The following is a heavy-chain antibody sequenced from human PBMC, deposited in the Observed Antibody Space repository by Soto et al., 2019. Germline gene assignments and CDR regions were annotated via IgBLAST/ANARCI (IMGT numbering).Heavy chain of an antibody. CDR1: GYTFTSYG. V-gene: IGHV1-18*01. CDR2: ISAYNGNT. Sequence: QVQLVQSGAEVKKPGASVKVSCKASGYTFTSYGISWVRQAPGQGLEWMGWISAYNGNTNYAQKLQGRVTMTTDTCTSTDYMERRSQRSDDTAVYFCARVGRGGGGNSRSPPDYWRQGTLVTVSS. D-gene: IGHD2-21*02. J-gene: IGHJ4*02. CDR3: ARVGRGGGGNSRSPPDY.